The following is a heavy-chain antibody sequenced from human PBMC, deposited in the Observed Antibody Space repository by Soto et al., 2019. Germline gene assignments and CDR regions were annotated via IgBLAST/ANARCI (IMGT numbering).Heavy chain of an antibody. Sequence: ASVKVSCKASGYIFTGYYMHWVRQAPGQGLEWMGWINPNSGGTNYAQKLQGWVTMTRDTSISTAYMELSRLRSDDTAVYYCARDLGVVVPAATYYYYGMDAWGQGTTVTVSS. CDR2: INPNSGGT. D-gene: IGHD2-2*01. J-gene: IGHJ6*02. CDR3: ARDLGVVVPAATYYYYGMDA. V-gene: IGHV1-2*04. CDR1: GYIFTGYY.